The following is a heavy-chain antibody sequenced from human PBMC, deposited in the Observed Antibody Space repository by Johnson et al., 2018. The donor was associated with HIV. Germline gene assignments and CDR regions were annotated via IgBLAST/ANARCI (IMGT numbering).Heavy chain of an antibody. V-gene: IGHV3-66*01. D-gene: IGHD3-22*01. CDR1: GLTVNSNY. CDR2: IYSGGRT. Sequence: VQLVESGGGLVQPGGSLRLSCAASGLTVNSNYINWVRQAPGKGLECVSGIYSGGRTYYADSVEGRFPISRDNSKNTLYLQMNSLRAEDTAVYFCARDRRYYDSSGYYHDAFDIWGQGTMVTVSS. J-gene: IGHJ3*02. CDR3: ARDRRYYDSSGYYHDAFDI.